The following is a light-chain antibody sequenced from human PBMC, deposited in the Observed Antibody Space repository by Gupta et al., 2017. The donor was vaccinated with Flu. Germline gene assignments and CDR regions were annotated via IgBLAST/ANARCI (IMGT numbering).Light chain of an antibody. CDR1: SSDVGTYDY. Sequence: TGTSSDVGTYDYVSWYQHHPVQAPTIIISYVTKRSSGDPDQFTGSKSRYTAILDSSGLQPEDDADYYCNNYGATTVFGGGTRLTV. CDR2: YVT. V-gene: IGLV2-11*02. J-gene: IGLJ3*02. CDR3: NNYGATTV.